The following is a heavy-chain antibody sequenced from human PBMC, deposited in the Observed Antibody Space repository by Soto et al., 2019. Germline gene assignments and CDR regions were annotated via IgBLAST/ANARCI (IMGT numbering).Heavy chain of an antibody. CDR2: ISYDGSNK. CDR1: GFTFSSYA. D-gene: IGHD3-22*01. J-gene: IGHJ4*02. V-gene: IGHV3-30-3*01. CDR3: ARDLGITMIVVVKPTPLDY. Sequence: RLSCSASGFTFSSYAMHWVREAPVRGLEWVAVISYDGSNKYYEDSVKGRFTISRDNSKNTLYLQMNSLRAEDTAVYYCARDLGITMIVVVKPTPLDYWGQGTLVTVYS.